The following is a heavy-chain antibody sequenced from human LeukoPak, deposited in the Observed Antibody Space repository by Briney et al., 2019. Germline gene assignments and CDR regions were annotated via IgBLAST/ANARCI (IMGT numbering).Heavy chain of an antibody. CDR3: AAIAAPIMWDAY. V-gene: IGHV3-7*01. Sequence: GGSLRLSCQGSGFTFRNRWATWVRQAPGKGLEWVATTGQYGHDNYYVDSVRGRFTISRDNAKISLFLQMNSLRVEDTAVYYCAAIAAPIMWDAYWGQGTLVTVSS. D-gene: IGHD6-6*01. J-gene: IGHJ4*02. CDR1: GFTFRNRW. CDR2: TGQYGHDN.